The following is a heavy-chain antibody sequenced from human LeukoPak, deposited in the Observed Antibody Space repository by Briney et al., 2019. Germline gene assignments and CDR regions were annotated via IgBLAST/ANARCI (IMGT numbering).Heavy chain of an antibody. V-gene: IGHV3-7*04. D-gene: IGHD1-26*01. CDR3: ARDLHPRYYLPDY. J-gene: IGHJ4*02. CDR1: AFAFSSNW. CDR2: IKEDGSET. Sequence: GGSVRLSCVASAFAFSSNWMSWVRQAPRKGLEWVASIKEDGSETYYVDSVKGRFTISRDNAKNSLYLQMSSLRAEDTAVYYCARDLHPRYYLPDYWGQGTLVTVSS.